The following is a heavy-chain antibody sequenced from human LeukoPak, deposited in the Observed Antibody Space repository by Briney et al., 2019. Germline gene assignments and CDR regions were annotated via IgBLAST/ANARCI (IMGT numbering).Heavy chain of an antibody. CDR1: GFTFSSYA. J-gene: IGHJ4*02. V-gene: IGHV3-23*01. D-gene: IGHD6-13*01. CDR2: ISGSGGST. Sequence: GGSLRLSCAASGFTFSSYAMSWVRQAPGKGLEWVSAISGSGGSTYYADSVKGRFTISRDNSKNTLYLQMNSLRAEDTAVYYCAKDGPLMAAAGTCYFDYWGQGTLVTVSS. CDR3: AKDGPLMAAAGTCYFDY.